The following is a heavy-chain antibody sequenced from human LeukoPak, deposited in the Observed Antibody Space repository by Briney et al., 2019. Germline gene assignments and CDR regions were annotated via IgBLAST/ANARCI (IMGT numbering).Heavy chain of an antibody. Sequence: ASVKVSCKASGYTFTGYYMHWVRQAPGQGLEWMGRINPNSGGTNYAQKFQGRVTMTRDTSISTAYMELSRLRSDDTAVYYCARVGYSYGHDFDYWGQGTLVTVSS. J-gene: IGHJ4*02. CDR2: INPNSGGT. D-gene: IGHD5-18*01. V-gene: IGHV1-2*06. CDR1: GYTFTGYY. CDR3: ARVGYSYGHDFDY.